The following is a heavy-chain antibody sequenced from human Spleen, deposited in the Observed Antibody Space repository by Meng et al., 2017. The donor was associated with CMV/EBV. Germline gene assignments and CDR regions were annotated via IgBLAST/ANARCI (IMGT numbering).Heavy chain of an antibody. CDR1: GFTFSSYA. V-gene: IGHV3-23*03. CDR3: AKGADDYLLYGMDV. Sequence: GESLKISCAASGFTFSSYAMSWVRQAPGKGLEWLSVIHTGGSSTYDADSVKGRFTISRDNFKNTLYLQMNSLRVDDTAVYYCAKGADDYLLYGMDVWGQGTTVTVSS. J-gene: IGHJ6*02. D-gene: IGHD4/OR15-4a*01. CDR2: IHTGGSST.